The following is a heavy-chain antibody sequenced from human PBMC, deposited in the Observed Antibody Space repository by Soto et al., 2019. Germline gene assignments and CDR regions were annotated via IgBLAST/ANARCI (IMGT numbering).Heavy chain of an antibody. CDR1: GCSISSGSYY. V-gene: IGHV4-61*01. CDR2: IYYSGST. Sequence: SETLSLTCTVSGCSISSGSYYWSWIRQPPGKGLEWIGYIYYSGSTYYNPSLKSRVTISVDTSKNQFSLKLTSVTAADTAVYYCARDKITGLFDYWGQGTLVTVSS. D-gene: IGHD2-8*02. J-gene: IGHJ4*02. CDR3: ARDKITGLFDY.